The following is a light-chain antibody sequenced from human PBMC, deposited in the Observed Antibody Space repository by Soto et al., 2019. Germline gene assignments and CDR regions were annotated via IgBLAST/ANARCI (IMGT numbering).Light chain of an antibody. J-gene: IGKJ5*01. Sequence: IVLTQSPATLSLSPGERATLSCRASQSVSSYLAWYQQKPGQAPRLLIYDTSNMATGTPARFSGSGSGTDFTLTISSLEPEDFAVYYCQQRSNWLSITFGQGTRLETK. CDR3: QQRSNWLSIT. CDR2: DTS. V-gene: IGKV3-11*01. CDR1: QSVSSY.